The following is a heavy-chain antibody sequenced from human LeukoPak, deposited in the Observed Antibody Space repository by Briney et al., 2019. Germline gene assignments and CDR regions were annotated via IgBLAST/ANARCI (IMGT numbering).Heavy chain of an antibody. CDR1: GFTVSSSY. J-gene: IGHJ4*02. Sequence: GGSLRLSCAASGFTVSSSYMSWVRQAPGRGLGWVSIIYSGGNTYYAEPVRGRVTITRDNSKNTVYLQMNILRAEDTAVYYCARLEQWPGLHDYWGQGTLVTVSS. CDR3: ARLEQWPGLHDY. CDR2: IYSGGNT. V-gene: IGHV3-53*01. D-gene: IGHD6-19*01.